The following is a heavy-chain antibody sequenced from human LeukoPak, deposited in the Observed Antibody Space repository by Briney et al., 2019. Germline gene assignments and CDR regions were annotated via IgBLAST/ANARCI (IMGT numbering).Heavy chain of an antibody. V-gene: IGHV3-23*01. Sequence: GGSLRLSCAASGFTFSSYAMSWVRQAPGKGLEWVSGISGSGGSTYYADSVKGRFTISRDNSRNTLYLQMDRLRAEDTAVYYCARGDGYNFFDYWGQGTLVTVSS. D-gene: IGHD5-24*01. CDR3: ARGDGYNFFDY. J-gene: IGHJ4*02. CDR1: GFTFSSYA. CDR2: ISGSGGST.